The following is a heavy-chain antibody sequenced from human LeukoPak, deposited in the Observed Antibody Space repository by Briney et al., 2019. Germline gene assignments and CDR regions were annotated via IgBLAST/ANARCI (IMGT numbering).Heavy chain of an antibody. V-gene: IGHV3-7*01. CDR2: IKQDGSEK. Sequence: QPGGSLRLSCAASGFTFSSYWMSWVRQAPGKGLEWVANIKQDGSEKYYVDSVKGRFTISRDNAKNSLYLQMNSLRAEDTAVYYCARDRGPLTMHDAFDIWGQGTMVTVSS. CDR3: ARDRGPLTMHDAFDI. J-gene: IGHJ3*02. CDR1: GFTFSSYW. D-gene: IGHD2-2*01.